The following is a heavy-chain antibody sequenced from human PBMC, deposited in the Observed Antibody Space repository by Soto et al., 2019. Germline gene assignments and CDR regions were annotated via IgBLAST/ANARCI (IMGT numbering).Heavy chain of an antibody. V-gene: IGHV3-33*01. CDR3: ARDGDVNTGFGKDY. CDR2: IWHDGGNK. CDR1: GFTFSSYG. D-gene: IGHD3-16*01. J-gene: IGHJ4*02. Sequence: GGSLRLSCAASGFTFSSYGMHWVRQAPGKGLEWVAFIWHDGGNKFYAESVKGRFTISRDNSKNTLYLQMTSLSAEDTAMYYCARDGDVNTGFGKDYWGQGALVTVSS.